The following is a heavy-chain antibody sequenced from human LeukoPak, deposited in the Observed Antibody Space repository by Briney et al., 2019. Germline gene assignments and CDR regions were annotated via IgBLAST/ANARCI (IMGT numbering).Heavy chain of an antibody. CDR1: GGSFSGYY. Sequence: ETLSLTCAAYGGSFSGYYWSWVRQAPGKGLEWVSAISGSGGSTYYADSVKGRFTISRDNSKNTLYLQMNSLRAEDTAVYYCAKDRTGSSGWYGGSYYYYGMDVWGQGTTVTVSS. CDR2: ISGSGGST. J-gene: IGHJ6*02. V-gene: IGHV3-23*01. D-gene: IGHD6-19*01. CDR3: AKDRTGSSGWYGGSYYYYGMDV.